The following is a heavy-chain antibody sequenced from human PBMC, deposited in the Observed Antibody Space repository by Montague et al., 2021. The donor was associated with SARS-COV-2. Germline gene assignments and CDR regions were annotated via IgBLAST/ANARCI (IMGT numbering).Heavy chain of an antibody. CDR3: ARGLGANLDY. J-gene: IGHJ4*02. Sequence: SETLSLTCTVSRGFINNYYWNWIRQSPDKGLEWIGFVFYTGLNKYNPSLESRVTISLDTSGNQFSLRLTSVTAADTAVYFCARGLGANLDYWGQGTLVTV. CDR2: VFYTGLN. V-gene: IGHV4-59*01. D-gene: IGHD1-26*01. CDR1: RGFINNYY.